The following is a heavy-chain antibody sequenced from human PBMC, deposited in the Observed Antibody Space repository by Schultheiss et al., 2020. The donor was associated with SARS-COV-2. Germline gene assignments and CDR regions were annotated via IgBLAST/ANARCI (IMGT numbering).Heavy chain of an antibody. CDR2: INPNSGGT. CDR1: GYTFTGYY. Sequence: ASVKVSCKASGYTFTGYYMHWVRQAPGQGLEWMGWINPNSGGTNYAQKFQGWVTMTRDTSISTAYMELSRLRSDDTAVYYCARGGKKARIQLWSRTGPYDYWGQGTLVTVSS. CDR3: ARGGKKARIQLWSRTGPYDY. J-gene: IGHJ4*02. V-gene: IGHV1-2*04. D-gene: IGHD5-18*01.